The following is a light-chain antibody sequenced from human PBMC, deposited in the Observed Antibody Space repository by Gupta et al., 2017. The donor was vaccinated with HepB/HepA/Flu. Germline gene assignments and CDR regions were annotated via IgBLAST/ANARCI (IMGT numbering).Light chain of an antibody. CDR1: SSDIGTYTY. CDR2: DVT. CDR3: SSYTSSSVV. V-gene: IGLV2-14*03. Sequence: QSALTQPASVSGSPGQSITISCTGTSSDIGTYTYVSWYQQHPGKAPKLVIYDVTNRPSGGSNRFSGSKSGNTASLTISELQAEDEADYYCSSYTSSSVVFGGGTKVTVL. J-gene: IGLJ2*01.